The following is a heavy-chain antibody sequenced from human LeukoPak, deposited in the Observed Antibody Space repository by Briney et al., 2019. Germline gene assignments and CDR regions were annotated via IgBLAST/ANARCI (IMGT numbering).Heavy chain of an antibody. Sequence: PSETLSLTCTVSGGSISSSSYYWGWIRPPPGKGLEWIGSIYYSGSTYYNPSLKSRVTISVDTSKNQFSLKLSSVTAADTAVYYCASMGIIAAAGTGYYSYYGMDVWGQGTTVTVSS. V-gene: IGHV4-39*01. CDR3: ASMGIIAAAGTGYYSYYGMDV. D-gene: IGHD6-13*01. J-gene: IGHJ6*02. CDR1: GGSISSSSYY. CDR2: IYYSGST.